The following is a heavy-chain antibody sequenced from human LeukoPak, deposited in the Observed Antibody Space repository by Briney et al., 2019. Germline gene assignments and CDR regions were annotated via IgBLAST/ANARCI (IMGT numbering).Heavy chain of an antibody. D-gene: IGHD2/OR15-2a*01. J-gene: IGHJ6*03. CDR2: IYHSGST. CDR3: ARVSTTYYYYMDV. V-gene: IGHV4-4*02. CDR1: GGSISSSNW. Sequence: SETLSLTCAVSGGSISSSNWWSWVRQPPGKGLEWIGEIYHSGSTNYNPSLKSRVTISVDKSKNQFSLKLSSVTAADTAVYYCARVSTTYYYYMDVWGKGTTVTVSS.